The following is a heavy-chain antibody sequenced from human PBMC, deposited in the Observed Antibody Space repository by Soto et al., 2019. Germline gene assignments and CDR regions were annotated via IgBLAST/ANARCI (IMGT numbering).Heavy chain of an antibody. CDR2: INAGNGNT. CDR3: ARVSPYVFPLYSSGWYGGGPKQHDYYLYGMDV. J-gene: IGHJ6*02. D-gene: IGHD6-19*01. V-gene: IGHV1-3*01. CDR1: GYTFTSYA. Sequence: GASVKVSCKASGYTFTSYAMHWVRQAPGQRLEWMGWINAGNGNTKYSQKFQGRVTITRDTSACTAYMELSSLRSEDTDVYYCARVSPYVFPLYSSGWYGGGPKQHDYYLYGMDVLCQGTMVTVFS.